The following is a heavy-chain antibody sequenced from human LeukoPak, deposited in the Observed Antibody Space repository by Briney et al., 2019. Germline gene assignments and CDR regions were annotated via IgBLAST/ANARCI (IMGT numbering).Heavy chain of an antibody. J-gene: IGHJ4*02. CDR2: INPNNGGT. V-gene: IGHV1-2*02. D-gene: IGHD2-2*01. CDR1: GYTFTGYY. CDR3: ARGGSTIVVVPASNLPSDY. Sequence: ASVKVSCKASGYTFTGYYMHWVRQAPGQGLEWMGWINPNNGGTSYAQKFQGRVTMTRDTSISTAFLELSRLRSDDTAVYYCARGGSTIVVVPASNLPSDYWGQGALVTVSS.